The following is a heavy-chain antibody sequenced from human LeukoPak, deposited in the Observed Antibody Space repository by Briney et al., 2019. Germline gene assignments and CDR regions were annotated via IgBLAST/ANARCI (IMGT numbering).Heavy chain of an antibody. CDR2: INTNTGNP. Sequence: ASVKDSCKASGYTFTSYAMNWVRQAPGQGLEWMGWINTNTGNPTYAQGFTGRFVFSLDTSVSTAYLQISSLKAEDTAVYYCARDLDAYYYGSGTDREYFDYWGQGTLVTVSS. CDR1: GYTFTSYA. V-gene: IGHV7-4-1*02. D-gene: IGHD3-10*01. CDR3: ARDLDAYYYGSGTDREYFDY. J-gene: IGHJ4*02.